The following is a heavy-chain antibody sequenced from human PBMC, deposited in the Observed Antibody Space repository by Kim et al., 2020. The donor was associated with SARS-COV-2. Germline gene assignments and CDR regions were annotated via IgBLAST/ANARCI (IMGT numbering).Heavy chain of an antibody. V-gene: IGHV3-21*01. CDR3: ARNLGPATKTYGMDF. CDR2: ISSTSAYI. J-gene: IGHJ6*02. Sequence: GGSLRLSCAASGFTFSTYGMHWVRQAPGKGLEWVSSISSTSAYIYYADSVKGRFTISRDNAKNSLYLQMNSLRAEDTAVYYCARNLGPATKTYGMDFWGQGTPVTVSS. D-gene: IGHD2-2*01. CDR1: GFTFSTYG.